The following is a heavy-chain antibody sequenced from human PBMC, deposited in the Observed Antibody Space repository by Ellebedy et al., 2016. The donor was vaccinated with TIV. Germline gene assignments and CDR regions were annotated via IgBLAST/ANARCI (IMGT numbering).Heavy chain of an antibody. V-gene: IGHV3-30*04. CDR3: AKVNTTMVTVFSYIEN. CDR2: ISPDGRDK. CDR1: GFTFSSSI. Sequence: PGGSLRLSCAASGFTFSSSILHWVRQAPGKGLEWVALISPDGRDKQYGASVKGRSTIPRDNSKNTLYLQMNSLRPEDTAIYYCAKVNTTMVTVFSYIENWGQGTLVTVSS. J-gene: IGHJ4*02. D-gene: IGHD5-18*01.